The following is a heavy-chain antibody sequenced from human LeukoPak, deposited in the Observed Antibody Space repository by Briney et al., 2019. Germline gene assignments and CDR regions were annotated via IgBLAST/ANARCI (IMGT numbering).Heavy chain of an antibody. Sequence: GGSLRLSCAASGFNFGTHWMTWVRQAPGKGLECVATIKRDGSEKYYMDSVKGRFTISRDNAKNLLYLQMNSLRAEDTAVYYCGTGWAVDFWGQGTLVTVSS. J-gene: IGHJ4*02. CDR2: IKRDGSEK. V-gene: IGHV3-7*01. CDR3: GTGWAVDF. D-gene: IGHD5-24*01. CDR1: GFNFGTHW.